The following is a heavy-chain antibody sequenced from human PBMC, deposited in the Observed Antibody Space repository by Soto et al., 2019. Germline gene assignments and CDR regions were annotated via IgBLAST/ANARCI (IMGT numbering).Heavy chain of an antibody. V-gene: IGHV3-30*18. J-gene: IGHJ4*02. CDR3: AKSVYNWNDGFFDY. D-gene: IGHD1-1*01. CDR2: ISYDGNNK. Sequence: QVQLVESGGGVVQPGRSLRLSCAASGFTFSSYGMHWVRQAPGKGLEWVAVISYDGNNKYYADSVKGRFTISRDNSKNTLYLQMNSLRAEDTAVYYCAKSVYNWNDGFFDYWGQGPLVTVSS. CDR1: GFTFSSYG.